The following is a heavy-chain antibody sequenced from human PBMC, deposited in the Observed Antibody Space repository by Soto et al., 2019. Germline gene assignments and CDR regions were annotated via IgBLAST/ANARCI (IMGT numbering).Heavy chain of an antibody. Sequence: SETLSLTCAVSGFSISSGNYWGWIRKHPGKGLEWIGSVCHGGNTYYNPSLKNRVTILIDTSKNHFSLSLTSVTAADTATYFCTRGRPPRYWGQGTLVTVSS. CDR3: TRGRPPRY. CDR1: GFSISSGNY. J-gene: IGHJ4*02. V-gene: IGHV4-38-2*01. CDR2: VCHGGNT.